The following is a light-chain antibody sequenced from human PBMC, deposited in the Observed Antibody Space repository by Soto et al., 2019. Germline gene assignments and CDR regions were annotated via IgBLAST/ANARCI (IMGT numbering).Light chain of an antibody. Sequence: IVMTQSPLSLPVTPGEPASISCRSSQSLLHGNGYNYLDWYLQKAGQSPQLLIYLGSNRASGVPDRFSGSGSGTDFTLKISRVEAEDVGVYYCMQARQTPRTFGQGTKVEIK. CDR2: LGS. V-gene: IGKV2-28*01. CDR3: MQARQTPRT. J-gene: IGKJ1*01. CDR1: QSLLHGNGYNY.